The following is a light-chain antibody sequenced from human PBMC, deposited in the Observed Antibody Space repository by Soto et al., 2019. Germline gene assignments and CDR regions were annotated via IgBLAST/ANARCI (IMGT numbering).Light chain of an antibody. V-gene: IGKV3-20*01. CDR1: QSVSNN. CDR3: QQYGSSPPT. Sequence: EIVLTQSPGTLSLSPGERATLSCRASQSVSNNLTWYQQKPGQPPRLLIYGASTRATGVPDGFSGSGSGTDFTLTISRLEPEDFAVYYCQQYGSSPPTFGQGTKVDIK. J-gene: IGKJ1*01. CDR2: GAS.